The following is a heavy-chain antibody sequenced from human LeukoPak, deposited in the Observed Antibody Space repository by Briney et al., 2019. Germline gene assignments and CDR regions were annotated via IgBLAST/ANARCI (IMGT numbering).Heavy chain of an antibody. CDR1: GGSISSYY. Sequence: PSETLSLTCTVSGGSISSYYWSWIRQPPGKGLEWIGYIYYSGSTNYNPSLKSRVTVSVDTSKNQFSLKPSSVTAADTAVYYCARVFRPRIRPDYYYGMDVWGQGTTVTVSS. V-gene: IGHV4-59*01. J-gene: IGHJ6*02. CDR2: IYYSGST. CDR3: ARVFRPRIRPDYYYGMDV. D-gene: IGHD3-3*02.